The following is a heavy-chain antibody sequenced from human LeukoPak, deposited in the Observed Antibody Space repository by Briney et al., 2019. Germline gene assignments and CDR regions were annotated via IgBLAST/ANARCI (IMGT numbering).Heavy chain of an antibody. D-gene: IGHD3-10*01. Sequence: GGSLRLSCAASGFTFSSYRMNWVRQAPGKGLEWVSSISSSSSYIYYADSVKGRFTISRDNAQQSLYLQMDTLTAEDTAVYYCVTSWVRQPRDVWGQGILVTVSS. CDR1: GFTFSSYR. J-gene: IGHJ4*02. CDR3: VTSWVRQPRDV. CDR2: ISSSSSYI. V-gene: IGHV3-21*01.